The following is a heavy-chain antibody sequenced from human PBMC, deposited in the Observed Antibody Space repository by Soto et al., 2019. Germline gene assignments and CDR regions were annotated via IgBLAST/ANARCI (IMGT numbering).Heavy chain of an antibody. CDR1: GFTFSSYS. D-gene: IGHD6-6*01. V-gene: IGHV3-48*01. CDR2: ISSSSSTI. CDR3: ARDAIAAPDYWYFDL. Sequence: GGSLRLSCAASGFTFSSYSMNWVRQAPGKGLEWVSYISSSSSTIYYADSVKGRFTISRDNAKNSLYLQMNSLRAEDTAVYYCARDAIAAPDYWYFDLWGRGTLVTVSS. J-gene: IGHJ2*01.